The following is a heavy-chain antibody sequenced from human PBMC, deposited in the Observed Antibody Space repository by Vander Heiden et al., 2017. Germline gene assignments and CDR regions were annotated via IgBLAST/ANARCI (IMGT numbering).Heavy chain of an antibody. CDR3: ARERFERALPYGMDV. Sequence: EVQLVESGGGLIQPGGSLRLSCAASGFTVRSNYMSWVRQAPGKGLEWVSVIYSGGSTYYADSVKGRFTISRDNSKNTLYLQMNSLRAEDTAVYYCARERFERALPYGMDVWGQGTTVTVSS. CDR2: IYSGGST. V-gene: IGHV3-53*01. D-gene: IGHD3-3*01. J-gene: IGHJ6*02. CDR1: GFTVRSNY.